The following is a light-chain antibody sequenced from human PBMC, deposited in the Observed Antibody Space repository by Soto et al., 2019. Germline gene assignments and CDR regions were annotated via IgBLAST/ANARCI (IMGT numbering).Light chain of an antibody. V-gene: IGLV2-8*01. CDR2: EVS. Sequence: QSVLTQPPSASGSPGQSVTISCTGTSSDVGGYNYVSWYQQYPGKAPKLIISEVSKRPSGVPDRFSGSKSGNTASLTVSGLQAEDEADYYCSSYAARNNFVLFGGGTKLTVL. CDR3: SSYAARNNFVL. J-gene: IGLJ2*01. CDR1: SSDVGGYNY.